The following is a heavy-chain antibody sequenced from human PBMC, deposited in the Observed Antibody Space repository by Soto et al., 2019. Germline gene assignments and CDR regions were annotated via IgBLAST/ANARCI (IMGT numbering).Heavy chain of an antibody. Sequence: ASVKVSCKDSGYTFTSYDINWVRQATGQGLEWMGWMNPNSGNTGYAQKIQGRVTMTRNTTIGTAYMDMSSLRSEDTAVYFCGRVPVRYCSGGSYYTWFDPWGQGPLVTVSS. D-gene: IGHD2-15*01. CDR2: MNPNSGNT. CDR1: GYTFTSYD. J-gene: IGHJ5*02. CDR3: GRVPVRYCSGGSYYTWFDP. V-gene: IGHV1-8*01.